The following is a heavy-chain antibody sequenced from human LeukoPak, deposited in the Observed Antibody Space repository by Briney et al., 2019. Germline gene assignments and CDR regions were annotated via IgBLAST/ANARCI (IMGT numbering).Heavy chain of an antibody. D-gene: IGHD2-2*01. CDR2: INPDSGAT. Sequence: GASVKVSCKASGYTFTGYYMHWVRQAPGQGLEWMGWINPDSGATKYVQKFQGRVTMTRDRSISTAYMELSSLRSDDTAVYYCARYCSRTSCSNDYWGQGTLVTVSS. CDR1: GYTFTGYY. J-gene: IGHJ4*02. CDR3: ARYCSRTSCSNDY. V-gene: IGHV1-2*02.